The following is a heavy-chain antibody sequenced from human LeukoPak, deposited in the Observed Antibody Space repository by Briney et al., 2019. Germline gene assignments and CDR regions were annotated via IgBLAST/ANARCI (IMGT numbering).Heavy chain of an antibody. CDR1: GFTFSSYA. V-gene: IGHV3-23*01. D-gene: IGHD6-13*01. CDR2: ISGSGDST. J-gene: IGHJ6*02. Sequence: PGGSLRLSCAASGFTFSSYAMSWVRQAPGKGLEWVSGISGSGDSTNYADSVKGRFTISRDNSKNMLYLQMNSLRAEDTAVYYCAKAPMGSSWGNYYYGMDVWGQGTTVTVSS. CDR3: AKAPMGSSWGNYYYGMDV.